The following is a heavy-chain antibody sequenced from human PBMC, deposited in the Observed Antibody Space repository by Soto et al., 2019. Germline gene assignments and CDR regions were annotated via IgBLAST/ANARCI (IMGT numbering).Heavy chain of an antibody. CDR1: GGSISSYY. J-gene: IGHJ6*02. D-gene: IGHD3-3*01. V-gene: IGHV4-4*07. Sequence: PSETLSLTCTVSGGSISSYYWSWIRQPAGKGLEWIGRIYTSGSTNYNPSLKSRVTMSVDTSKNQFSLKLSSVTAADTAVYYCARALYYDFWSGYWAGSYYYGMDVWGQATTVTVS. CDR2: IYTSGST. CDR3: ARALYYDFWSGYWAGSYYYGMDV.